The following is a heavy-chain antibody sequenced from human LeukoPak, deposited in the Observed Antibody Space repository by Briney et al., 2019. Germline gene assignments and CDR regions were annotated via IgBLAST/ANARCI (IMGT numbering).Heavy chain of an antibody. V-gene: IGHV3-23*01. D-gene: IGHD3-3*01. CDR2: ITPGGGT. Sequence: QAGGSLRLSCAASEFTFSSYVMAWVRQAPGKGLEWVSTITPGGGTYYADSVKGRFTISRDNSKNTLYLQMNSLTAEDTAIYYCAKEGSYDFWSGYPGYWGQGTLVTVSS. CDR1: EFTFSSYV. J-gene: IGHJ4*02. CDR3: AKEGSYDFWSGYPGY.